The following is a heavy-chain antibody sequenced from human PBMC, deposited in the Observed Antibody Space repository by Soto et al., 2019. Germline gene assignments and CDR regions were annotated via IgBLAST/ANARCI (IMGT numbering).Heavy chain of an antibody. D-gene: IGHD1-26*01. CDR3: ARDIGYSGSYHYYYGMDV. Sequence: GESLKISCAASGFTVSSNYMSWVRQAPGKGLEWVSVIYSGGSTYYADSVKGRFTISRDNSKNTLYLQMNSLRAEDTAVYYCARDIGYSGSYHYYYGMDVWGQGTTVTVSS. J-gene: IGHJ6*02. CDR1: GFTVSSNY. V-gene: IGHV3-53*01. CDR2: IYSGGST.